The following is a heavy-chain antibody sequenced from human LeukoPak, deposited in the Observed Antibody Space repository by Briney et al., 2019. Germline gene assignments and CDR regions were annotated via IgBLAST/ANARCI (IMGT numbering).Heavy chain of an antibody. CDR3: ARGGSYYDSSGFLWGNRTFDP. D-gene: IGHD3-22*01. CDR2: INHSGST. J-gene: IGHJ5*02. V-gene: IGHV4-34*01. CDR1: GGSFSGYY. Sequence: TSETLSLTCAVYGGSFSGYYWSWIRQPPGKGLEWIGEINHSGSTNYNPSLKSRVTISVDTSKNQFSLKLSSVTAADTAVYYCARGGSYYDSSGFLWGNRTFDPWGQGTLVTVSS.